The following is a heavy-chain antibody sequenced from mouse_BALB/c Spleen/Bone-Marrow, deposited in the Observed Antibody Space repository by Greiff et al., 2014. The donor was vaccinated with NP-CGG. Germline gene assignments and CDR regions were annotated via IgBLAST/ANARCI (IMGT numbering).Heavy chain of an antibody. V-gene: IGHV14-3*02. J-gene: IGHJ4*01. Sequence: EVQLQESGAELVKPGASVKLSCTASGFNIKDTYMHWVKQRPEQGLEWIGRIDPANGNTKYVPTLQGKATITADTSSNTAYLQLSSLTSEDTAVYYCASSGNYEGGAMDYWGQGISVTVSS. D-gene: IGHD2-1*01. CDR1: GFNIKDTY. CDR3: ASSGNYEGGAMDY. CDR2: IDPANGNT.